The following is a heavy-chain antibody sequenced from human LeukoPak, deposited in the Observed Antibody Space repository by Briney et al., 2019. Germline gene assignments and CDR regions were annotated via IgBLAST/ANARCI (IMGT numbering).Heavy chain of an antibody. J-gene: IGHJ4*02. D-gene: IGHD1-26*01. Sequence: PSETLSLTCAIYGGSFSDYYWTWIRQPPGKGLEWIGVINHSGTTTFNPSLKSRVAISVDTSKNQFSLWMTSVTAADTAVYYCARGNRGSYYGDYFDYWGQGILVTVSS. V-gene: IGHV4-34*01. CDR1: GGSFSDYY. CDR3: ARGNRGSYYGDYFDY. CDR2: INHSGTT.